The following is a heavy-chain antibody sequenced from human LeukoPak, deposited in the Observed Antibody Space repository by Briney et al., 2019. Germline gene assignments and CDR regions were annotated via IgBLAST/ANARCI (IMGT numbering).Heavy chain of an antibody. D-gene: IGHD2-15*01. CDR2: INWNGGST. Sequence: GGSLRLSCAASGFTFDDYGMSWVRQAPGKGLEWVSGINWNGGSTGYADSVKGRFTISRDNAKNSLYLQMNSLRAEDTALYYCARDDFSGGSCYFDYWGQGTLVTVSS. J-gene: IGHJ4*02. CDR1: GFTFDDYG. CDR3: ARDDFSGGSCYFDY. V-gene: IGHV3-20*04.